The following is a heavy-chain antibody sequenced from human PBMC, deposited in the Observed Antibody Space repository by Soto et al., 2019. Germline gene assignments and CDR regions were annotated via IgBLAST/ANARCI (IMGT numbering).Heavy chain of an antibody. Sequence: QVQLVQSGAEVKKPGASVKVSCKASGYTFTSYGISWVRQAPGQGLEWMGWISAYNGNTNYAQKLQGRVTMTTDTSTSTVYMELRSVRSDDTAVYYCARVDYYDFWSGYYKGRSFDYWGQGTLVTVSS. CDR1: GYTFTSYG. CDR3: ARVDYYDFWSGYYKGRSFDY. V-gene: IGHV1-18*01. D-gene: IGHD3-3*01. J-gene: IGHJ4*02. CDR2: ISAYNGNT.